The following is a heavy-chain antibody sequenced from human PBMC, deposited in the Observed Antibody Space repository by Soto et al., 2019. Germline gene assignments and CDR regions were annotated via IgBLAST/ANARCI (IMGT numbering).Heavy chain of an antibody. V-gene: IGHV3-23*01. Sequence: PGGSLRLSCAASGFTFSSYAMSWVRQAPGKGLEWVSAISGSGGSTYYADSVKGRFTISRDNSKNTLYLQMNSLRAEDTAVYYCAKAGVLDYGDPLQIFDYWGQGTLVTVSS. D-gene: IGHD4-17*01. CDR3: AKAGVLDYGDPLQIFDY. CDR2: ISGSGGST. CDR1: GFTFSSYA. J-gene: IGHJ4*02.